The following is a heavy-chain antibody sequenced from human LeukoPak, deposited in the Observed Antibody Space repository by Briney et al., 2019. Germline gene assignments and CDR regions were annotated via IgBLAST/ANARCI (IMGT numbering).Heavy chain of an antibody. D-gene: IGHD4-23*01. V-gene: IGHV4-39*07. Sequence: SETLSLTCTVSSGSISSTTYYWAWIRQPPGKGLEWIGSIYYNGDTYYNPSLKSRVIISADTSKNQFSLKLTSVTAADTAAYYCARVGYDGNFGPPEYWGQGTLVTVSS. CDR1: SGSISSTTYY. CDR3: ARVGYDGNFGPPEY. J-gene: IGHJ4*02. CDR2: IYYNGDT.